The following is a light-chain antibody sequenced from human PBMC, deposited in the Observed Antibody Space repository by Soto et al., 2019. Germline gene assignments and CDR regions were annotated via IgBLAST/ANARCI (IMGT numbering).Light chain of an antibody. CDR3: CSYAGSYTHYV. CDR2: DVS. V-gene: IGLV2-11*01. Sequence: QSALTQPRSVSGSPGQSVTISCTGTSSDVGGYNYVSWYQQPPGKAPKLMIYDVSKRPSGVPDRFSGSKSGNTASLTISGLQAEDEADYYCCSYAGSYTHYVFGTGTKLTVL. CDR1: SSDVGGYNY. J-gene: IGLJ1*01.